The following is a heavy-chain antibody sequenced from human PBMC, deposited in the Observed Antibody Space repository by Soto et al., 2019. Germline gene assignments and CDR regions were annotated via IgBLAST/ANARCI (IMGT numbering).Heavy chain of an antibody. J-gene: IGHJ6*03. Sequence: GGSLRLSCAASGFTFSSYAMSWVRQAPGKGLEWVSAISGSGGSTYYADSVKGRFTISRDNSKNTLYLQMNSLRAEDTAVYYCAKREGVVVPAAMQYYYYYYMDVWGQGTTVTVSS. CDR1: GFTFSSYA. V-gene: IGHV3-23*01. CDR3: AKREGVVVPAAMQYYYYYYMDV. CDR2: ISGSGGST. D-gene: IGHD2-2*01.